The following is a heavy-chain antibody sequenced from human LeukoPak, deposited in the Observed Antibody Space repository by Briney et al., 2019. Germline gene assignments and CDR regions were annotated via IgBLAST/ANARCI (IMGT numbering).Heavy chain of an antibody. CDR2: ISHTGHT. V-gene: IGHV4-34*01. CDR3: ARGPYSSDAGY. J-gene: IGHJ4*02. D-gene: IGHD6-25*01. Sequence: SETLSLACAVYGGSFTSYYWSWIRQPPGKGLEWIGEISHTGHTNYNPSLKSRVTMSVETSKNQLSLILTSVTAADTAVYYCARGPYSSDAGYWGQGTLVTVSS. CDR1: GGSFTSYY.